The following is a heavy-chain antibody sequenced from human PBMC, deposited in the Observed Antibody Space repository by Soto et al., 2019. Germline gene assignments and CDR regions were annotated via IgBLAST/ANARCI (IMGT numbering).Heavy chain of an antibody. CDR3: AKPGGVWARGVSFFDY. CDR1: GFTFSSYA. J-gene: IGHJ4*02. Sequence: GGSLRLSCAASGFTFSSYAMSWVRQAPGKGLEWVSAISGSGGSTYYADSVKGRFTISRDNSKNTLYLQMNSLRAEDTAVYYCAKPGGVWARGVSFFDYWGQGTLVTVSS. V-gene: IGHV3-23*01. D-gene: IGHD3-16*01. CDR2: ISGSGGST.